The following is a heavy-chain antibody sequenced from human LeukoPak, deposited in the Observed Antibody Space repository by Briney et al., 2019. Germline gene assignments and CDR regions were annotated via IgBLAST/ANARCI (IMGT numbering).Heavy chain of an antibody. Sequence: EASVTVSCKVSGYILTELSMHWVRQAPGKGLEWMGGFDPEDGETIYAQKFQGRVTMTEDTSTDTAYMELSSLRSEDTAVYYCATGGIAAAGLQTDYWGQGTLVTVSS. D-gene: IGHD6-13*01. CDR3: ATGGIAAAGLQTDY. CDR2: FDPEDGET. CDR1: GYILTELS. V-gene: IGHV1-24*01. J-gene: IGHJ4*02.